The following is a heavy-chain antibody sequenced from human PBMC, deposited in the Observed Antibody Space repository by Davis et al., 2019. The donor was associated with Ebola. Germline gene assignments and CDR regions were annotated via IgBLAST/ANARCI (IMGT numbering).Heavy chain of an antibody. CDR1: GFTVSSNY. J-gene: IGHJ4*02. CDR3: ARWTQDLNYFDY. Sequence: GESLKISCAASGFTVSSNYMSWVRQAPGKGLEWVSVIYSGGSTYYADSVKGRFTISRDNSKNTLYLQMNSLRAEDTAVYYCARWTQDLNYFDYWGQGTLVTVSS. V-gene: IGHV3-53*01. D-gene: IGHD3/OR15-3a*01. CDR2: IYSGGST.